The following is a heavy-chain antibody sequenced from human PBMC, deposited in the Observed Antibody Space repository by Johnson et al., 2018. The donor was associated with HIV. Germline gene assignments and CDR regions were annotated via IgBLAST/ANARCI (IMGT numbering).Heavy chain of an antibody. V-gene: IGHV3-13*01. CDR3: ARVRAERYNWNPFDI. J-gene: IGHJ3*02. Sequence: VQLVESGGGLIQPGGSPRLSCAASGFTVSSNYMSWVRQAPGKGLEWVSAIGTAGDTYYPGSVKGRFTISRENAKNSLYLQMNSLRAEDTAVYYCARVRAERYNWNPFDIWGQGTMVTVSS. CDR2: IGTAGDT. CDR1: GFTVSSNY. D-gene: IGHD1-20*01.